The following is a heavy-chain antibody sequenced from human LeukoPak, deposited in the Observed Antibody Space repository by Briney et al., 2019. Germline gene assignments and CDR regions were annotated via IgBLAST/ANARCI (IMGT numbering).Heavy chain of an antibody. D-gene: IGHD3-10*01. J-gene: IGHJ3*02. V-gene: IGHV4-59*01. CDR1: GGSISSYH. CDR2: VYYSGST. Sequence: SETLSLTCTVSGGSISSYHWSWIRQPPGKGLEWIGYVYYSGSTDYNPSLESRVTISVDTSKNHFSLKLNSVTAADTAVYYCARPVSSGSYSGAFDIWGQGTRVTVSS. CDR3: ARPVSSGSYSGAFDI.